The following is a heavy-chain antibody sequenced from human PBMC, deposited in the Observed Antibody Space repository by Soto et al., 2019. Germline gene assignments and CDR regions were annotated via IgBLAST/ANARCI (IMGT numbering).Heavy chain of an antibody. J-gene: IGHJ4*02. V-gene: IGHV4-39*01. CDR3: ARHQKTTVTPFDY. Sequence: QLQLQESGPGLVKPSETLSLTCTVSGGCISSSSYYWGWIRQPPGKGLEWIGSIYYSGSTYYNPSLKSRVTISVDTSKNQFSLKLSSVTAADTAVYYCARHQKTTVTPFDYWGQGTLVTVSS. CDR1: GGCISSSSYY. D-gene: IGHD4-17*01. CDR2: IYYSGST.